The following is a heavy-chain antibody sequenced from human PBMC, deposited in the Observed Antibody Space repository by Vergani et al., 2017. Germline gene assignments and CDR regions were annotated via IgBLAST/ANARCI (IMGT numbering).Heavy chain of an antibody. CDR3: ARVAGLHCRGGVCFHHGLDV. V-gene: IGHV1-69*01. J-gene: IGHJ6*02. CDR1: GYTFTAYY. CDR2: IIPIFGTA. D-gene: IGHD2-15*01. Sequence: QVQLVQSGAEVGKPGASVKISCKASGYTFTAYYIHWVRQAPEQGLEWMGGIIPIFGTANYAQKFQGRVTITADESTSTAYMELSSLRSEDTAVYFCARVAGLHCRGGVCFHHGLDVWGQGTTVTVSS.